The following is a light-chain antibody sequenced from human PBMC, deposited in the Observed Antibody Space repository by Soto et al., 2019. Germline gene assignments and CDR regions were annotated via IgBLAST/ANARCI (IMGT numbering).Light chain of an antibody. CDR2: LNSDGSH. CDR3: QTWGTGIQV. J-gene: IGLJ2*01. V-gene: IGLV4-69*01. CDR1: SGHSSYA. Sequence: QAEVTQSPSASASLGASVKLTCTLSSGHSSYAIAWHQQQPEKGPRYLMKLNSDGSHSKGDGIPDRFSGSSSGAERYLTISSLQSEDEADYYCQTWGTGIQVFGGGTKLTVL.